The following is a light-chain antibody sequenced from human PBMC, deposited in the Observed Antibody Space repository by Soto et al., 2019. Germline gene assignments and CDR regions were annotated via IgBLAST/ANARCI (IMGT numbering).Light chain of an antibody. CDR2: RNT. V-gene: IGLV1-47*01. CDR1: SSNIGSNY. J-gene: IGLJ2*01. CDR3: AAWDDSLSGPV. Sequence: QSVLTQPPSASGTPGQRVTVSCSGSSSNIGSNYVYWYQQLPGTASKLLIYRNTRRPSGVPDRFSGSKSGTSASLAISGLRSEDEADYYCAAWDDSLSGPVFGGGTKLTVL.